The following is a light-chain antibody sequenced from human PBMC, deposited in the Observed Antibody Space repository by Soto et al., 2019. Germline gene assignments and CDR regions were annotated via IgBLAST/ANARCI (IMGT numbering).Light chain of an antibody. CDR2: GAS. CDR1: QSISNS. Sequence: EIVMTQSPASLSVSPGETATLSCRASQSISNSLAWYQQKPGQAPSLLIYGASTRATGIPARFSGSGSGTEFTLTISSLQSEDSALYYCQQYNNWPPRTFGQATMLEIK. J-gene: IGKJ2*01. V-gene: IGKV3-15*01. CDR3: QQYNNWPPRT.